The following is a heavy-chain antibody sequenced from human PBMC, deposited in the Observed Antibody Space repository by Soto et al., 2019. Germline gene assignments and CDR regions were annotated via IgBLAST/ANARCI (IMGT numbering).Heavy chain of an antibody. CDR3: ADGGEWSFNFVY. V-gene: IGHV3-23*01. D-gene: IGHD3-3*01. Sequence: GGSLRLSCAASGFTFSSYAMSWVRQAPGKGLEWASGISGSGDNTYYPDSVKGRFTISRDNSKNTLYLQMNNLRVEDTAVYYCADGGEWSFNFVYWGQGTLVTVSS. CDR1: GFTFSSYA. CDR2: ISGSGDNT. J-gene: IGHJ4*02.